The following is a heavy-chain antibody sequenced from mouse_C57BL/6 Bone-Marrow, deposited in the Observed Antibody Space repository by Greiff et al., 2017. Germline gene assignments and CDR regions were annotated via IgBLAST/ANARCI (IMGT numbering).Heavy chain of an antibody. Sequence: VQLQQPGAELVKPGASVKMSCKASGYTFTSYWITWVKQRPGQGLEWIGDIYPTSGRTNYNEKFKSKAILTVDTSSNTAYMQLSSLTSEDSAVFDSARSGPRGRSFDYWGQGTTLTVSS. CDR3: ARSGPRGRSFDY. J-gene: IGHJ2*01. CDR1: GYTFTSYW. CDR2: IYPTSGRT. V-gene: IGHV1-55*01. D-gene: IGHD3-1*01.